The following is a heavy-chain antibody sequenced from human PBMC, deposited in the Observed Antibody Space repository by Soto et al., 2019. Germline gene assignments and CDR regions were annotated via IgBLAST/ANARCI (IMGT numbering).Heavy chain of an antibody. CDR2: ISYDGSNK. CDR3: AKEAPQGVLLLCGELEGAYFDY. CDR1: GFTFSSYG. Sequence: GGSLRLSCAASGFTFSSYGMHWVRQAPGKGLEWVAVISYDGSNKYYADSVKGRFTISRDNSKNTLYLQMNSLRAEDTAVYYCAKEAPQGVLLLCGELEGAYFDYWGQGTLVTVSS. V-gene: IGHV3-30*18. J-gene: IGHJ4*02. D-gene: IGHD3-10*01.